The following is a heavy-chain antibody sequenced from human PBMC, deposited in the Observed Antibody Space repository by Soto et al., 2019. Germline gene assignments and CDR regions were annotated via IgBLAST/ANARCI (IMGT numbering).Heavy chain of an antibody. J-gene: IGHJ4*02. D-gene: IGHD2-15*01. CDR1: GFTFSSYW. Sequence: PGGSLRLSCAASGFTFSSYWMSWVRQAPGKGLEWVANIKQDGSEKYYVDSVKGRFTISRDNAKNSLYLQMNSLRAEDTAVYYCARWLQLVVVAAFDYWGQGTLVTVSS. CDR2: IKQDGSEK. CDR3: ARWLQLVVVAAFDY. V-gene: IGHV3-7*01.